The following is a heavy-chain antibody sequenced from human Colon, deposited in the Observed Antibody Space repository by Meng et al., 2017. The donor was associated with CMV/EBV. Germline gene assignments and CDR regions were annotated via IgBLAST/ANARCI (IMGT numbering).Heavy chain of an antibody. J-gene: IGHJ6*02. Sequence: SETLSLTCSVSGDSMGNYYWTWIRQTPGKGLEWIGYIHHSGNSNYNPSLKSRVTMSIDTSNNQFSLKLSSVTAADTAGYYCARDRSIMITSGATHGMDVWGQGTTVTVSS. CDR2: IHHSGNS. CDR3: ARDRSIMITSGATHGMDV. V-gene: IGHV4-59*01. CDR1: GDSMGNYY. D-gene: IGHD3-16*01.